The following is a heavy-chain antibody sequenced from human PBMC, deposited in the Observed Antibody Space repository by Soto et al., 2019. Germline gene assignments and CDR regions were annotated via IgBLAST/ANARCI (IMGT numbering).Heavy chain of an antibody. CDR1: GYTFTGHY. V-gene: IGHV1-2*02. D-gene: IGHD1-26*01. J-gene: IGHJ4*02. Sequence: ASVKVSCKASGYTFTGHYIHWVRQAPEQGPEWMGEIGPESGATRYAEKFQGRVTMTLDTSITTVYMELKKLSPDDTAVYYCGRGRSGQIVVFYWGQGTPVTVSS. CDR2: IGPESGAT. CDR3: GRGRSGQIVVFY.